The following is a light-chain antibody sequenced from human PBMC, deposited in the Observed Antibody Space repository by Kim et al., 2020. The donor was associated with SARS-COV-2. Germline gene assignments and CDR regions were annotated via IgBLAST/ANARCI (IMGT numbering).Light chain of an antibody. CDR1: SSNIGSNN. J-gene: IGLJ3*02. Sequence: QSVLTQPPSASGTPGQRVTISCSGSSSNIGSNNVVWYQQLPGAAPNLLIYSNNQRPSGIPDRFSVSRSGTSASLAISGLQSGDEADYYCAVWDDSLKQGVFGGGTQLTVL. CDR3: AVWDDSLKQGV. CDR2: SNN. V-gene: IGLV1-44*01.